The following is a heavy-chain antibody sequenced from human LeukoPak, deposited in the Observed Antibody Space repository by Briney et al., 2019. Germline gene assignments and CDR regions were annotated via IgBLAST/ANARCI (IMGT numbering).Heavy chain of an antibody. CDR3: ARVGILWFGEPWGYFDY. CDR1: GGSISSYY. D-gene: IGHD3-10*01. CDR2: IYYSGST. J-gene: IGHJ4*02. V-gene: IGHV4-59*01. Sequence: SETLSLTCTVSGGSISSYYWSWIRQPPGKGLEWIGYIYYSGSTNYNPSLKSRVTISVGTSKNQFSLKLSSVTAADTAMYYCARVGILWFGEPWGYFDYWGQGILVTVSS.